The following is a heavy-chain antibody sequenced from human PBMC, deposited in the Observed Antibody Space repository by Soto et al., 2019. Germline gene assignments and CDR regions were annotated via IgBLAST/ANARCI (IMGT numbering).Heavy chain of an antibody. Sequence: ASVKVSCKASGYTFTAYYMHWVRQAPGQGLEWMGWISPNSGGTNYAQKFQGRITMTRDTSISTAYMELSRLRSDDTAVYYCARAIDYDSSGYYHTWGQGTLVTVPS. D-gene: IGHD3-22*01. CDR3: ARAIDYDSSGYYHT. CDR2: ISPNSGGT. V-gene: IGHV1-2*02. CDR1: GYTFTAYY. J-gene: IGHJ4*02.